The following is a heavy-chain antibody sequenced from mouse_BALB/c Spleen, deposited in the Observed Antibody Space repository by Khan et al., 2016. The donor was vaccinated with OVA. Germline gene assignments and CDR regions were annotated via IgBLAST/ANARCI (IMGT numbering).Heavy chain of an antibody. CDR3: ASELGRYYAMDY. D-gene: IGHD4-1*01. J-gene: IGHJ4*01. V-gene: IGHV3-2*02. CDR2: ISSRGST. CDR1: GYSITRDYA. Sequence: EVKLEESGPGLVKPSQSLSLTCTVTGYSITRDYAWNWIRQFPGNKLEWMAYISSRGSTSYNPSLKSRISITRDTSKNQFFLQLNSVTTEDTATYYCASELGRYYAMDYWGQGTSVTVSS.